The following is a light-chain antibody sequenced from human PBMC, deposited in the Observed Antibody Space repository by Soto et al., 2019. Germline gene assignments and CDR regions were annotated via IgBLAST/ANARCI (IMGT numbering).Light chain of an antibody. Sequence: DIQMTQSPSTLSAYVGDRVTITCRASQTISNWLAWYQQEPGKAPKLLIYDASSLRSGVPSRFSGSGFATDFTLTISSLQPDDFATYYCQQYSIYPYTFGQGTKLEIK. CDR3: QQYSIYPYT. CDR2: DAS. V-gene: IGKV1-5*01. J-gene: IGKJ2*01. CDR1: QTISNW.